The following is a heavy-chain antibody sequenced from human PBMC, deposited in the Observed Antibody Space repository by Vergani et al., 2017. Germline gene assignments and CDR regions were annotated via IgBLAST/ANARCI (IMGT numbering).Heavy chain of an antibody. CDR1: GGSISSSSYY. D-gene: IGHD2-15*01. CDR2: IYYSGST. Sequence: QLQLQESGPGLVKPSETLSLTCTVSGGSISSSSYYWGWIRQPPGKGLEWIGSIYYSGSTYYNPSLKSRVTISVDTSKNQFSLKLSSVTAADTAVYYCARDLVVPEGWFDPWGQGTLVTVSS. CDR3: ARDLVVPEGWFDP. V-gene: IGHV4-39*02. J-gene: IGHJ5*02.